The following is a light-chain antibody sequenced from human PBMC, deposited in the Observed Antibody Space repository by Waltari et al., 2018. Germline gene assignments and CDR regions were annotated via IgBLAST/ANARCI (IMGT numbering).Light chain of an antibody. Sequence: QSVLTQPPSVSAAPGQKVTISCSGSHSNIGNNYVSWYQQLPITAPKPLIFDTEERPSGIPARFSGSKSGTSATLVITVLQTADEAVYYCGTWDSRMSIGGVFGGGTRLTV. CDR1: HSNIGNNY. V-gene: IGLV1-51*01. CDR3: GTWDSRMSIGGV. J-gene: IGLJ3*02. CDR2: DTE.